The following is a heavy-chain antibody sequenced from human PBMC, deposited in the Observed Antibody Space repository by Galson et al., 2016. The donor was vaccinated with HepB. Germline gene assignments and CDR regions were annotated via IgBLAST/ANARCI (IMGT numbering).Heavy chain of an antibody. CDR1: GFTFSDYT. V-gene: IGHV3-30*04. D-gene: IGHD6-25*01. CDR3: AKSVSGAWHTFDS. Sequence: SLRLSCAASGFTFSDYTMHWIRQAPGQAPGEGLEWVAVISEDGTQKYLADSVKGRFTISRDNSRSNLYLQMNSLRREDTAIYYSAKSVSGAWHTFDSWGQGTLVPVSS. J-gene: IGHJ4*02. CDR2: ISEDGTQK.